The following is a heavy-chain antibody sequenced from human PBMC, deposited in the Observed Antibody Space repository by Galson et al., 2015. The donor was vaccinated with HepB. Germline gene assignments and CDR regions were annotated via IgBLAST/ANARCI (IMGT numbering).Heavy chain of an antibody. CDR1: GFNFKNYG. CDR2: IWYDGSEA. J-gene: IGHJ4*02. Sequence: SLRLSCAASGFNFKNYGMHWVRQAPGKGLDWVAIIWYDGSEAYYADSVMGRFTISRDNSINTLFLQMNSLRAEDTAVYYCAKERPSQYISGWDSDYWGQGTLVTVSS. D-gene: IGHD6-19*01. V-gene: IGHV3-33*06. CDR3: AKERPSQYISGWDSDY.